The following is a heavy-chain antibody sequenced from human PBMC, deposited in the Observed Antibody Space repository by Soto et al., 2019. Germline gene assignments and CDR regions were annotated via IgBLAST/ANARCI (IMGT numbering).Heavy chain of an antibody. D-gene: IGHD3-10*01. Sequence: QVQLQESGPGLVKPSETLSLTCTVSGGSISSYYWSWIRRPPGKRLEWIGYIYNSGSTHSNPSLQSRVTISVDTSKNQFSLKLSSVTAADTGIYYCARARITMVREVIKYNMDVWGQGTTVIVSS. V-gene: IGHV4-59*01. J-gene: IGHJ6*02. CDR1: GGSISSYY. CDR3: ARARITMVREVIKYNMDV. CDR2: IYNSGST.